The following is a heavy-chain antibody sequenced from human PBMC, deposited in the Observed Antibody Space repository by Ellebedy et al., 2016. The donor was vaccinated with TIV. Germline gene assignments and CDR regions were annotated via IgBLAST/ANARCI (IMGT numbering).Heavy chain of an antibody. J-gene: IGHJ5*02. CDR2: IYHSGST. Sequence: SETLSLTCTVSGYSISSGYNWGWIRQPPGKGLEWIGSIYHSGSTYHNASLKSRVTISVDTSKNQFSLKLSSVTAADTAVYYCARDATSYRFDPWGQGTLVTVSS. V-gene: IGHV4-38-2*02. CDR1: GYSISSGYN. CDR3: ARDATSYRFDP.